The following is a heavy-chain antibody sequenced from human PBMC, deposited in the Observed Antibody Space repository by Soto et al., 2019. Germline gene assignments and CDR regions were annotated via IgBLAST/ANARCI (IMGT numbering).Heavy chain of an antibody. D-gene: IGHD3-22*01. Sequence: ASVKVSCKASGYTFTGYYMHWVRQAPGQGLEWMGWINPNSGGTNYAQKFQGWVTMTRDTSISTAYMELSRLRSDDTAVYYCARAYYDSSGYFAFHIWGQGTMVTVSS. V-gene: IGHV1-2*04. CDR2: INPNSGGT. CDR3: ARAYYDSSGYFAFHI. CDR1: GYTFTGYY. J-gene: IGHJ3*02.